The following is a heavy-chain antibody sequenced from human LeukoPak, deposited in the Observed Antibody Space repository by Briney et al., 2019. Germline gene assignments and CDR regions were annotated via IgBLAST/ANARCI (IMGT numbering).Heavy chain of an antibody. Sequence: GGSLRLSCAASGFTFSSYWMSWVRQAPGKGLEWVANIKQDGSEKYYVDSVKGRFTISRDNAKNSLYLQMNSLRAEDTAVYYCARRATDSSWYNWFDPWGQGTLVTVSS. CDR1: GFTFSSYW. CDR2: IKQDGSEK. V-gene: IGHV3-7*01. D-gene: IGHD6-13*01. J-gene: IGHJ5*02. CDR3: ARRATDSSWYNWFDP.